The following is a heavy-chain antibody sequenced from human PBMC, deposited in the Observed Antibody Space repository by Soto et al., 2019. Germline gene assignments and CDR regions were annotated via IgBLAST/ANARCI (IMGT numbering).Heavy chain of an antibody. J-gene: IGHJ5*02. CDR1: GFSFSNYG. V-gene: IGHV3-30*03. D-gene: IGHD3-10*01. Sequence: GGSLRLSCVASGFSFSNYGMHWVRQAPGKGLEWVAFVSSDGNNKYYAESVKGRFTISRDKSKNQFSLKLNSVTAADTAVYYCARDNGYDSGTYLSWFDPWGQGILVTVSS. CDR2: VSSDGNNK. CDR3: ARDNGYDSGTYLSWFDP.